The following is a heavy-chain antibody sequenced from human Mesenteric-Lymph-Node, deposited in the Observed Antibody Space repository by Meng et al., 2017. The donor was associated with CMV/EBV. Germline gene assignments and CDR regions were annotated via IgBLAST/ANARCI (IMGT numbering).Heavy chain of an antibody. CDR2: ISAYNADT. Sequence: ASVKVSCKASGYTFTNFPITWVRQAPGQGLEWMGWISAYNADTNYAQNLQDRVTMTTDTSTSTAYMELRSLRSDDTAVYYCARTIRYYYGSSDYWGQGTLVTVSS. CDR3: ARTIRYYYGSSDY. D-gene: IGHD3-10*01. J-gene: IGHJ4*02. V-gene: IGHV1-18*01. CDR1: GYTFTNFP.